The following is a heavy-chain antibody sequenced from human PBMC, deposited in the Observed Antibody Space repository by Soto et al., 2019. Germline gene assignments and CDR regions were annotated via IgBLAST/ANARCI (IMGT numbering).Heavy chain of an antibody. CDR2: ISGNGIAT. V-gene: IGHV3-23*01. D-gene: IGHD3-10*01. CDR1: EFNVMSYW. J-gene: IGHJ5*02. CDR3: ARDAISMVRGTNNWFDP. Sequence: GGSLRLSCAVSEFNVMSYWMSWVRQAPGKGLEWVSAISGNGIATYYADSVKGRFTISRDNSKNTLYLQMNRLRADDTAVYYCARDAISMVRGTNNWFDPWGQGTLVTVSS.